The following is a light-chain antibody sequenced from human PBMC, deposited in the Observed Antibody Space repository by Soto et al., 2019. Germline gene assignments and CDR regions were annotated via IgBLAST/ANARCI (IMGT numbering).Light chain of an antibody. CDR2: GAS. CDR1: QSVPRN. CDR3: QQYNNWPPDRT. J-gene: IGKJ1*01. V-gene: IGKV3-15*01. Sequence: EIVMTQSPATLSVSPGERATLSCRASQSVPRNLAWYQQKPGQAPRLLIYGASTRTTGIPARFSGSGSGTEFTLTISSLQSEDFAIYFCQQYNNWPPDRTFGQGTKVEIK.